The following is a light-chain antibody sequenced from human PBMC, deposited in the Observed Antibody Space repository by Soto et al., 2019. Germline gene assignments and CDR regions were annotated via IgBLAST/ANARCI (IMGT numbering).Light chain of an antibody. J-gene: IGLJ1*01. CDR1: LSHLGNDNF. CDR3: SSYTTINTLFFV. V-gene: IGLV2-14*01. CDR2: EVS. Sequence: SALTQHASVSGSPRQPITISRTGTLSHLGNDNFVSWYQHHPGKAPKLIIYEVSYRPSGVSHRFSGSKSGNTASLTISGLQSEDEADYYCSSYTTINTLFFVFGNGTKV.